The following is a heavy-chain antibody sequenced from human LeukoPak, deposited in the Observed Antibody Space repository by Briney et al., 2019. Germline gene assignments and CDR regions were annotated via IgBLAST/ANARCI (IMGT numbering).Heavy chain of an antibody. V-gene: IGHV3-23*01. Sequence: GGSLRLSCAASGFTFSSYVMNWVRQAPGKGLEWVSGISDSGGGTYYADSVKGRFTISKDNSKNTLYLQMNSLRAEDTAVYYCAKLPGRAADYWGQGTLVTVSS. J-gene: IGHJ4*02. CDR1: GFTFSSYV. CDR2: ISDSGGGT. CDR3: AKLPGRAADY.